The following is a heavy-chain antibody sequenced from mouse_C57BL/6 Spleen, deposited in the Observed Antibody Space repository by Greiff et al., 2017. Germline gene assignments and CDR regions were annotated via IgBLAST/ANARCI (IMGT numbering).Heavy chain of an antibody. D-gene: IGHD2-5*01. J-gene: IGHJ1*03. CDR2: INPSTGGT. Sequence: DVQLQESGPELVKPGASVKISCKASGYSFTGYYMNWVKQSPEKSLEWIGEINPSTGGTTYNQKFKAKATLTVDKSSSTAYMQLKSLTSEDSAVYYCVREVYSNYGYFDVWGTGTTVTVSS. CDR3: VREVYSNYGYFDV. V-gene: IGHV1-42*01. CDR1: GYSFTGYY.